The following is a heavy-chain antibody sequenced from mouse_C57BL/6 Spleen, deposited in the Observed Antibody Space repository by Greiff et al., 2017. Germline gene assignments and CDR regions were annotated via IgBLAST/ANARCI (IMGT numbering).Heavy chain of an antibody. Sequence: VQLQQSGAELVRPGASVKLSCKASGYTFTDYYINWVKQRPGQGLEWIARIYPGSGNTYYNEKFKGKATLTAEKSSSTAYMQLSSLTSEDSAVYFCAREGATMRYYFDYWGQGTTLTVSS. CDR1: GYTFTDYY. CDR2: IYPGSGNT. D-gene: IGHD2-4*01. V-gene: IGHV1-76*01. CDR3: AREGATMRYYFDY. J-gene: IGHJ2*01.